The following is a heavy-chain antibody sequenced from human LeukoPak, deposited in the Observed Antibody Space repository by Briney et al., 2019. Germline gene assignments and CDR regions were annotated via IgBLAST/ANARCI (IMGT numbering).Heavy chain of an antibody. Sequence: GGSLRLSCAASGFTVSSNYMSWVRQAPGKGLEWVSVIYSGGSTYYADSVKGRFTISRDNSKNSVYLQMNSLGADDTAVYYCATYSILNAREFRYWGQGTLVTVTS. D-gene: IGHD4-11*01. CDR1: GFTVSSNY. J-gene: IGHJ1*01. V-gene: IGHV3-53*01. CDR3: ATYSILNAREFRY. CDR2: IYSGGST.